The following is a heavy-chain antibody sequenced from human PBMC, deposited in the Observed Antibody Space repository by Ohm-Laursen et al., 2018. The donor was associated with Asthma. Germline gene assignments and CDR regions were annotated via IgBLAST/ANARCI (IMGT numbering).Heavy chain of an antibody. D-gene: IGHD3-3*01. J-gene: IGHJ4*02. CDR2: IWHDGTNG. Sequence: SLRLSCAASGFTFSSYDMHWVRQAPGKGLEWVALIWHDGTNGNYGDSVKGRFSISRDDSKNTLSLQMNSLRVEDTAVYYCARNYYDHWSGSYTPVAYWGQGTLVTVSS. CDR3: ARNYYDHWSGSYTPVAY. V-gene: IGHV3-33*01. CDR1: GFTFSSYD.